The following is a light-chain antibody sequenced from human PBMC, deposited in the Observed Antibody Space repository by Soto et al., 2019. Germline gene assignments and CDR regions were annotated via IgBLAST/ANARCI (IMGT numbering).Light chain of an antibody. Sequence: DIQRSQSIPSLSASVGDRVTITCRSSQSISSYLNWYQQKPGKSPKLLITDAATLQRGATSRVSGSGSGTDFTLTISRLQPEDFATYYCQQTNTTPLTFGQGTKVDIK. CDR2: DAA. CDR1: QSISSY. V-gene: IGKV1-39*01. J-gene: IGKJ1*01. CDR3: QQTNTTPLT.